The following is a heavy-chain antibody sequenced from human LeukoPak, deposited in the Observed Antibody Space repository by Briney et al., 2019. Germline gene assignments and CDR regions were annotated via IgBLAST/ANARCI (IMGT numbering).Heavy chain of an antibody. V-gene: IGHV4-38-2*01. J-gene: IGHJ4*02. D-gene: IGHD5-18*01. Sequence: SETLSLTCAVYGGSFTDYYWGWIRQPPGKGLEWIGSIYHSGSTYYNPSLKSRVTISVDTSKNQFSLKLSSVTAADTAVYYCARGYSYEPIDYWGQGTLVTVSS. CDR2: IYHSGST. CDR1: GGSFTDYY. CDR3: ARGYSYEPIDY.